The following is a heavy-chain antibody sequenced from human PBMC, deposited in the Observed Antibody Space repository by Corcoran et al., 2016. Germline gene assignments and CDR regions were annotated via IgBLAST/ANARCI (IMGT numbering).Heavy chain of an antibody. CDR2: IRSKANSYAT. J-gene: IGHJ2*01. Sequence: EVQLVESGGGLVQPGGSLKLSCAASGFTFSGSAMHWVRQASGKGLEWVGRIRSKANSYATAYAASVKGRFTISRDDSKNTAYLQMNSLKTEDTAVYYCTSPVYYDSSGYYYGYFDLWGRGTLVTVSS. V-gene: IGHV3-73*02. CDR3: TSPVYYDSSGYYYGYFDL. D-gene: IGHD3-22*01. CDR1: GFTFSGSA.